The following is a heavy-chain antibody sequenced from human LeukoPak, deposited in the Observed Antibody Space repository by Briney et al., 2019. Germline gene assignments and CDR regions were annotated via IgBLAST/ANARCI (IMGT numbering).Heavy chain of an antibody. Sequence: GGSLRLSCAASGFTFSSYAMHWVRQAPGKGLEWVAVISYDGSNKYYADSVKGRFTISRDNSKNTLYQQMNSLRAEDTAVYYCARELPYYYDSSGCYDYWGQGTLVTVSS. V-gene: IGHV3-30-3*01. J-gene: IGHJ4*02. CDR2: ISYDGSNK. CDR1: GFTFSSYA. D-gene: IGHD3-22*01. CDR3: ARELPYYYDSSGCYDY.